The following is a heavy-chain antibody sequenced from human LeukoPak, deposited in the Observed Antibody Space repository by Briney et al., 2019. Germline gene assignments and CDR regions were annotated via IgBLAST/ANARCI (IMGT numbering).Heavy chain of an antibody. CDR2: INHTGIT. D-gene: IGHD3-10*01. Sequence: SETLSLTCAVSGASFSAYYWSWIRQPPEKGREWLGEINHTGITDYNPNLKSRVTISVDTSKNQFSLRLSSVTAADSAVYYCARRTRFGDLIDYWGQGTLVTVSS. CDR1: GASFSAYY. V-gene: IGHV4-34*01. J-gene: IGHJ4*02. CDR3: ARRTRFGDLIDY.